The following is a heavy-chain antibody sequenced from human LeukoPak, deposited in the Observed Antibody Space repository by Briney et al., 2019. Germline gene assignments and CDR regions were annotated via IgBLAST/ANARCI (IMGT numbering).Heavy chain of an antibody. CDR1: GVSVSSGISY. CDR2: ISDSGGS. D-gene: IGHD6-13*01. V-gene: IGHV4-61*01. CDR3: ARVAAEGTRPVY. Sequence: PSETLSLTCSVSGVSVSSGISYWGWIRQPPGEGLEWIAYISDSGGSDYNPSLRGRVTISLDTSRNQFALRLTSVTAAGTAVYYCARVAAEGTRPVYWGQGTLVTVSS. J-gene: IGHJ4*02.